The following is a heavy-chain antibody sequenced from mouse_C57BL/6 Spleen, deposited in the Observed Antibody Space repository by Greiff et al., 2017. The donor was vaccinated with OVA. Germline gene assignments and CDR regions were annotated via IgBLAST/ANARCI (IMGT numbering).Heavy chain of an antibody. J-gene: IGHJ1*03. CDR3: ARGRPRYFDV. Sequence: DVKLVESGGGLVKPGGSLKLSCAASGFTFSSYAMSWVRQTPEKRLEWVATISAGGSYTYYPDNVKGRFTISRDNAKNNLYLQMSHLKSEDTAMYYCARGRPRYFDVWGTGTTVTVSS. CDR2: ISAGGSYT. V-gene: IGHV5-4*03. CDR1: GFTFSSYA.